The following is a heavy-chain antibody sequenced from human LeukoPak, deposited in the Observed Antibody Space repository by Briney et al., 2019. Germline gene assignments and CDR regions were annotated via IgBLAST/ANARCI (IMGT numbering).Heavy chain of an antibody. V-gene: IGHV1-69*04. CDR3: ARGTYYDSAPRAFDV. CDR1: GYTFTSYD. CDR2: IIPILGIA. D-gene: IGHD3-3*01. Sequence: ASVKVSCKASGYTFTSYDINWVRQAPGQGLEWMGRIIPILGIANYAQKFRGRVTITADKSTSTAYMELSSLRSEDTAVYYCARGTYYDSAPRAFDVWGQGTMVSVSS. J-gene: IGHJ3*01.